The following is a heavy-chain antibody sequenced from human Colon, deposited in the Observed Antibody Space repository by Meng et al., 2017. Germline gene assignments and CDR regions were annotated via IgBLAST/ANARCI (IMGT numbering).Heavy chain of an antibody. V-gene: IGHV4-30-4*01. CDR1: GASVDSGSYH. J-gene: IGHJ5*02. CDR3: IAYMVGRGGLGS. Sequence: QVQLQESGPGLVKPSETLSLTCTVSGASVDSGSYHWSLVRQPPGKGLGCLGYTYKGPRNYYNPSPKSRVSMSEDTSKNQFSLTLNSVTAADTGVYYCIAYMVGRGGLGSWGQGTLVTVSS. D-gene: IGHD3/OR15-3a*01. CDR2: TYKGPRN.